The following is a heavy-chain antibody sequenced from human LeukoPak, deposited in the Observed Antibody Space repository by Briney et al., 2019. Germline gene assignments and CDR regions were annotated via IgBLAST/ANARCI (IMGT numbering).Heavy chain of an antibody. CDR2: IHRSGST. CDR1: GGSFSGYS. J-gene: IGHJ4*02. V-gene: IGHV4-34*01. CDR3: ARGIPHYCSSTTCPNDY. D-gene: IGHD2-2*01. Sequence: KPSETLSLTCAVYGGSFSGYSWSWIRQPPGKGLERIGEIHRSGSTNYHPSLKSRVTISVDTSKNQFSLKLSSVTAADTAAYYCARGIPHYCSSTTCPNDYWGQGTLVTVSS.